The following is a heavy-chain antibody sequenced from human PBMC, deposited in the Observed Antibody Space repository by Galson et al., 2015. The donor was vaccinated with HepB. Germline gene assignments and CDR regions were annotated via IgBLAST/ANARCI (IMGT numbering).Heavy chain of an antibody. CDR2: ISYDGSNK. Sequence: SLRLSCAASGFTFSSYGMHWVRQAPGKGLEWVAVISYDGSNKYYADSVKGRFTISRDNAKNSLYLQMNSLRAEDTAVYYCARVDTIVVVPAAPPSYGMDVWGQGTTVTVSS. CDR1: GFTFSSYG. J-gene: IGHJ6*02. D-gene: IGHD2-2*01. V-gene: IGHV3-30*03. CDR3: ARVDTIVVVPAAPPSYGMDV.